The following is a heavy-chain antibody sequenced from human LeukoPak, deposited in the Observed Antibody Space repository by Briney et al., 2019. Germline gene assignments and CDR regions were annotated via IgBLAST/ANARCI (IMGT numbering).Heavy chain of an antibody. CDR3: ARGSYSGYDYSFDY. Sequence: SQTLSLTCTVSTGSIRGDGYYWSWIRQHPGKGLEWLGHINSNGETHYNPSLKSRLTISVDTSKSQFSLELSSATAADTAVYYCARGSYSGYDYSFDYWGQGTLVTVSS. J-gene: IGHJ4*02. V-gene: IGHV4-31*03. CDR1: TGSIRGDGYY. D-gene: IGHD5-12*01. CDR2: INSNGET.